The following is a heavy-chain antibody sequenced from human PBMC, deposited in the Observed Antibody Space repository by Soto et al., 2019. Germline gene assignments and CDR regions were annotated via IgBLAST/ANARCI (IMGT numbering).Heavy chain of an antibody. CDR2: INPSGGST. D-gene: IGHD3-3*01. CDR1: GYTFTSYY. Sequence: ASVKVSCKASGYTFTSYYMHWVRQAPGQGPEWMGIINPSGGSTSYAQKFQGRFTMTRATSTSTGYMELSSLRSDPPAVYYCRRTVFGVVIIDKSGMDVWGQGTTVTV. CDR3: RRTVFGVVIIDKSGMDV. J-gene: IGHJ6*02. V-gene: IGHV1-46*01.